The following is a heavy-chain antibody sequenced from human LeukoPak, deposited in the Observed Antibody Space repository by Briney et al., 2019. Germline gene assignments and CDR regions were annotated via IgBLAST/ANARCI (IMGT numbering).Heavy chain of an antibody. D-gene: IGHD5-12*01. CDR3: ARAETYSSHYMDV. V-gene: IGHV1-46*03. CDR1: GYTFTNYY. J-gene: IGHJ6*03. CDR2: INPSGGTT. Sequence: ASVKVSCKTSGYTFTNYYIHWVPQAPGQGLEGPGIINPSGGTTTYAQNFQGRVTMTRDTSTRTAYMELSSLRSDDTAVYFCARAETYSSHYMDVWGKGTTVTVSS.